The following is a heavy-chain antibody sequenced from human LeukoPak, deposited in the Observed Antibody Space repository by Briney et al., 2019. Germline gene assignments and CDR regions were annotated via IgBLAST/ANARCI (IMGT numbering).Heavy chain of an antibody. V-gene: IGHV3-23*01. CDR3: ARDGGIGLDY. J-gene: IGHJ4*02. D-gene: IGHD2-21*01. CDR2: ISGSGGST. CDR1: GFTFSSYA. Sequence: GGSLRLSCAASGFTFSSYAMSWVRQAPGKGLEWVSAISGSGGSTYYADSVKGRFTISRDVSKNTLYLQMNSLRAEDSAMYYCARDGGIGLDYWGQGTLVTVSS.